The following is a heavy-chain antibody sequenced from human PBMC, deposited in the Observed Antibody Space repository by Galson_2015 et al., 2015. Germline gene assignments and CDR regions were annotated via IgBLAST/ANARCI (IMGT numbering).Heavy chain of an antibody. CDR1: GYTFTSYD. D-gene: IGHD4-17*01. V-gene: IGHV1-8*01. Sequence: SVKVSCKASGYTFTSYDINWVRHATGQGLEWMGWINPNSGNTGYAQKFQGRVTMTRNTSISTAYMELSSLRSEDTAVYYCARGFGDEYLNWFDPWGQGTLLTVSS. J-gene: IGHJ5*02. CDR2: INPNSGNT. CDR3: ARGFGDEYLNWFDP.